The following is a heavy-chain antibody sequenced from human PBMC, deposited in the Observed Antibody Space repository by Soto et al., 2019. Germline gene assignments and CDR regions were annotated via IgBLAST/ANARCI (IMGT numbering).Heavy chain of an antibody. J-gene: IGHJ4*02. CDR1: GFSLSDFAVG. D-gene: IGHD5-12*01. V-gene: IGHV2-5*02. CDR3: VHTAGWLHLY. Sequence: HITLKESGPTLVKPTQTLTLTCTLSGFSLSDFAVGVAWVRRPPGKALEWLALIYSDGNKYYSPSLKTRLTISTDTSKDHVVLTMTNMDPLDTATYFCVHTAGWLHLYWGQGTQVTVSS. CDR2: IYSDGNK.